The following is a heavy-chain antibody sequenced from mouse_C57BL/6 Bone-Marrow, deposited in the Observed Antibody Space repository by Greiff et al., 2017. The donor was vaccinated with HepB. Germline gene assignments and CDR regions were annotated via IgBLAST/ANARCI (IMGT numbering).Heavy chain of an antibody. D-gene: IGHD2-5*01. CDR1: GYTFTDYY. J-gene: IGHJ2*01. CDR2: IYPGSGNT. V-gene: IGHV1-76*01. Sequence: VQLQQSGAELVRPGASVKLSCKASGYTFTDYYINWVKQRPGQGLEWIARIYPGSGNTYYNEKFKGKATLTAEKSSSTAYMQLSSLTSEDTAVYYCARWGYSNYRDDYWGQGTTLTVSS. CDR3: ARWGYSNYRDDY.